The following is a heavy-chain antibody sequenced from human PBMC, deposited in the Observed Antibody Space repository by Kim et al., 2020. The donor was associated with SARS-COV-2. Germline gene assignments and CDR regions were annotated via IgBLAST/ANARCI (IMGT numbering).Heavy chain of an antibody. V-gene: IGHV3-9*02. D-gene: IGHD3-16*01. J-gene: IGHJ6*02. Sequence: GGSLRLSCAASGFTSNIYAMHWVRQVPGKGLEWVAGFHCDIIRTGYSDSVRGRFTIFSDNAKNSLYLQMNSLRVDDTALYFCVRDTSPGGADVWGQGTTVTVSS. CDR2: FHCDIIRT. CDR3: VRDTSPGGADV. CDR1: GFTSNIYA.